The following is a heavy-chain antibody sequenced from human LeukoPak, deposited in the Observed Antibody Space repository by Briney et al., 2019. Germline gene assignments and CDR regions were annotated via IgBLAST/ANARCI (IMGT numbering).Heavy chain of an antibody. J-gene: IGHJ3*02. Sequence: SETLSLTCTVSGGSISSSSYYWGWIRQPPGKGLEWIGSIYYSGSTYYNPSLKSRVTISVDTSKNQFSLKLSPVTAADTAVYYCARPFAGYCSSTSCYDAFDIWGQGRMVTVSS. CDR3: ARPFAGYCSSTSCYDAFDI. CDR2: IYYSGST. D-gene: IGHD2-2*01. V-gene: IGHV4-39*01. CDR1: GGSISSSSYY.